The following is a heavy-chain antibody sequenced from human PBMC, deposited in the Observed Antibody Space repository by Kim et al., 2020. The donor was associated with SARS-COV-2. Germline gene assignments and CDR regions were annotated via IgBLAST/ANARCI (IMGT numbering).Heavy chain of an antibody. CDR2: IYYSGST. Sequence: SETLSLTCTVSGGSISSGGYYWSWIRQHPGKGLEWIGYIYYSGSTYYNPSLKSRVTISVDTSKNQFSLKLSSVTAADTAVYYCASISKGGYCGGDCYPDYWGQGTLVTVSS. CDR1: GGSISSGGYY. D-gene: IGHD2-21*01. V-gene: IGHV4-31*03. J-gene: IGHJ4*02. CDR3: ASISKGGYCGGDCYPDY.